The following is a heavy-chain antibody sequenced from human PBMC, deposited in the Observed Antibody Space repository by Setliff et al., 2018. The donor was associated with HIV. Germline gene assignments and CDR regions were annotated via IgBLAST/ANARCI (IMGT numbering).Heavy chain of an antibody. CDR1: GFPFSSYE. CDR3: ARGSGYDKGAYHYYYGMDV. J-gene: IGHJ6*02. D-gene: IGHD5-12*01. Sequence: GGSLRLSCAASGFPFSSYEMNWVRQAPGKGLEWVSYISSSGSTIYYADSVKGRFTISRDNTKNSLNLQMNSLRAEDTAVYYCARGSGYDKGAYHYYYGMDVWGQGTTVTVSS. V-gene: IGHV3-48*03. CDR2: ISSSGSTI.